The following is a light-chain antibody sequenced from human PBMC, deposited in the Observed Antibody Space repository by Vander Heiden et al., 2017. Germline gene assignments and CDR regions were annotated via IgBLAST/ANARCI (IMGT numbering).Light chain of an antibody. V-gene: IGKV1-39*01. J-gene: IGKJ4*01. CDR3: QQSDSTPTT. Sequence: DIQMTQSPSSLSASVGDRVTITCRASQSISSYLNWYQQKPGKAPKLLIYAASSLQSGVPSRFSGSGSGTDFTLTISRPQPEDFATYYCQQSDSTPTTFGGGTKVEIK. CDR2: AAS. CDR1: QSISSY.